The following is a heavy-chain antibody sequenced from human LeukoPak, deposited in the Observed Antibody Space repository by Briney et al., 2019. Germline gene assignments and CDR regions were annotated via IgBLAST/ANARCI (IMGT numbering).Heavy chain of an antibody. D-gene: IGHD3-9*01. CDR2: ISAYNGNT. J-gene: IGHJ6*02. V-gene: IGHV1-18*01. CDR1: GYTSTSYG. Sequence: ASVKVSCKASGYTSTSYGFSWVRQAPGQGLEWMGWISAYNGNTNYAQKLQGRVTMTTDTSTSTAYMELRSLRSDDTAVYYCARDSDYDILTGLYYYYGMDVWSQGTTVTVSS. CDR3: ARDSDYDILTGLYYYYGMDV.